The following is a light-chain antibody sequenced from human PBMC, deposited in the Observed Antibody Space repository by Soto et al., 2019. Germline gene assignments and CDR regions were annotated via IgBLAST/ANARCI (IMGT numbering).Light chain of an antibody. CDR2: DAS. J-gene: IGKJ4*01. CDR3: QQRNNWPLT. Sequence: EILLTQSPDTLSLSPGEIATLSCRASKSVRTNLAWYRQTPGQAPRLLTYDASNRATGIPARFSGSGSGTDFTLTISSLEPEDFSIYYCQQRNNWPLTFGGGTNVEIK. CDR1: KSVRTN. V-gene: IGKV3-11*01.